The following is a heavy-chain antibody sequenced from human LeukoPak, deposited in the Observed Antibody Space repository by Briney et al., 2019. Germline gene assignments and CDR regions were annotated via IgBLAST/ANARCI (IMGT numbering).Heavy chain of an antibody. CDR3: ARDRGYYDSSGSFYFDL. D-gene: IGHD3-22*01. CDR1: GFTFSSYG. CDR2: IRYDGSNK. J-gene: IGHJ2*01. Sequence: GGSLRLSCAASGFTFSSYGMHWVRQAPGKGLEWVAFIRYDGSNKYYADSVKGRFTISRDNSKNTLYLQMNSLRAEDTAVYYCARDRGYYDSSGSFYFDLWGRGTLVTVSS. V-gene: IGHV3-30*02.